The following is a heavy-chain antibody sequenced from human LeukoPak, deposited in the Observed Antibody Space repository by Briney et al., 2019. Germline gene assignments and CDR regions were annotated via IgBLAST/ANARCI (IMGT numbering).Heavy chain of an antibody. CDR2: INHSGST. D-gene: IGHD4-11*01. Sequence: SETLSLTCAVYGGSFSGYYWSWIRQSPGKGLEWIGEINHSGSTNYNPSLKSRVTISVDTSKNQFSLKLSAVTAADTSVYYCAIEGDYSGAFDIWGQGTMVTVSS. V-gene: IGHV4-34*01. CDR3: AIEGDYSGAFDI. J-gene: IGHJ3*02. CDR1: GGSFSGYY.